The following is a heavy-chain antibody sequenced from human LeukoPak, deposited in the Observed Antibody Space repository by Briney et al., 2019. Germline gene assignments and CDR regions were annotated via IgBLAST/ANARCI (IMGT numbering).Heavy chain of an antibody. CDR2: ISYDGSNK. CDR1: GFTFSSYG. J-gene: IGHJ4*02. CDR3: AKDGFDSGDIVVVPAAY. V-gene: IGHV3-30*18. D-gene: IGHD2-2*01. Sequence: PGGSLRLSCAASGFTFSSYGMHWVRQAPDKGLEWVAVISYDGSNKYYADSVKGRFTISRDNSKNTLYLQMNSLRAEDTAVYYCAKDGFDSGDIVVVPAAYWGQGTLVTVSS.